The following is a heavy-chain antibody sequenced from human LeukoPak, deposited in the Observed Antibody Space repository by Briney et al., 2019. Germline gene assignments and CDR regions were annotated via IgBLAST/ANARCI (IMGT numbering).Heavy chain of an antibody. D-gene: IGHD1-26*01. J-gene: IGHJ5*02. V-gene: IGHV4-34*01. CDR2: INHSGST. CDR1: GGSFSGYY. Sequence: ASETLSLTCAVYGGSFSGYYWSWIRQPPGKGLEWIGEINHSGSTNYNPSLKSRVTISVDTSKNQFSLKLSSVTAADTAVYYCARGGGSYVNWFDPWGQGTLVTVST. CDR3: ARGGGSYVNWFDP.